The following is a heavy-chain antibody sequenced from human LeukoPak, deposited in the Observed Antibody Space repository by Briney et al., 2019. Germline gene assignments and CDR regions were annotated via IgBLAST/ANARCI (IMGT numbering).Heavy chain of an antibody. D-gene: IGHD1-26*01. J-gene: IGHJ6*02. CDR1: GFTFNNAW. V-gene: IGHV3-15*01. CDR2: FKSKTDGGTT. Sequence: TTGGSLRLSCAASGFTFNNAWMNWVRQAPGKGLEWVGRFKSKTDGGTTDCAALVKGRFAMSRDDSKNTLYLQMNSLKTEDTAVYYCATAGGESDSLGMDVWGQGTTVTVSS. CDR3: ATAGGESDSLGMDV.